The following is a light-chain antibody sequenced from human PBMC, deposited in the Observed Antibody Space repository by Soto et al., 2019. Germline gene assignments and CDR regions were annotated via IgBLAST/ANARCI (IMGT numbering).Light chain of an antibody. V-gene: IGKV1-6*01. Sequence: IHVIQSPSSLSASVGDRVTITCRASQGIRNDLGWYQQKPGKAPKLLIYAASSLQSGVPSRFSGSGSGTDFTLTISSMQPEDFANYYCLQDYNYPRTFGQGTKVDIK. J-gene: IGKJ2*01. CDR3: LQDYNYPRT. CDR2: AAS. CDR1: QGIRND.